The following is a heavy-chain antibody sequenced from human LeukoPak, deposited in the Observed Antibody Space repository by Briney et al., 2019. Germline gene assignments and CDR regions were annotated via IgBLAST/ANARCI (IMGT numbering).Heavy chain of an antibody. CDR3: ARLYCRGGNCYSYFDS. J-gene: IGHJ4*02. V-gene: IGHV4-4*07. CDR2: IYTNGGT. D-gene: IGHD2-15*01. CDR1: GGSMNDYY. Sequence: PSETLSLTCTVSGGSMNDYYWYWIRQPAGKGLECIGRIYTNGGTNYNASLKSRITMSLDTSKTQFSLTLNSVTAADSAVYYCARLYCRGGNCYSYFDSWGRGTLVTVSS.